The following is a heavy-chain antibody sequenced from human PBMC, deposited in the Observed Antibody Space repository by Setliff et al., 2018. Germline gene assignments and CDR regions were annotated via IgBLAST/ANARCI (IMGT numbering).Heavy chain of an antibody. Sequence: SETLSLTCTVSGDSISSPTYHWGWVRQPPGKGLEWIGSIYYNGNTYYNPSLRSRLTISIDTSESQFSLRLNSVAAADTAVYYCARGRNVAARLLDSWGRGTLVTVSS. D-gene: IGHD6-6*01. CDR3: ARGRNVAARLLDS. CDR2: IYYNGNT. J-gene: IGHJ4*02. V-gene: IGHV4-39*07. CDR1: GDSISSPTYH.